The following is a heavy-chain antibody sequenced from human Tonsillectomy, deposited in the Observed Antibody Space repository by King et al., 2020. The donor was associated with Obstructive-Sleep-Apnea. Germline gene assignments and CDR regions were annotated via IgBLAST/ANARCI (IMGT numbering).Heavy chain of an antibody. CDR1: GFTFEDYG. J-gene: IGHJ5*02. V-gene: IGHV3-20*04. CDR3: LRGRPWPFDP. CDR2: INWSGDNT. D-gene: IGHD5-12*01. Sequence: VQLVESGGGVARPGGSLRLSCATSGFTFEDYGMSWVRQGPGKGLEWVSGINWSGDNTGYADSVRGRFTISRDNAKNSLYLQMNSLRVEDTALYYCLRGRPWPFDPWGQGTLVTVSS.